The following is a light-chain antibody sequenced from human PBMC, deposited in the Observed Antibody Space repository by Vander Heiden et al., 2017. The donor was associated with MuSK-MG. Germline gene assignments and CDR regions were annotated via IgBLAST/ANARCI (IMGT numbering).Light chain of an antibody. V-gene: IGKV1-5*03. J-gene: IGKJ1*01. CDR3: QQYSNYWT. CDR2: KSS. Sequence: DIQMTQSPSTVSAFVGDRVTITCRASKSIGRYLAWYQQKPGKAPKVLISKSSTLESGVPSRFHGSASGTEFTLTIRSLQPDDIAIYYCQQYSNYWTFGQGTKVEI. CDR1: KSIGRY.